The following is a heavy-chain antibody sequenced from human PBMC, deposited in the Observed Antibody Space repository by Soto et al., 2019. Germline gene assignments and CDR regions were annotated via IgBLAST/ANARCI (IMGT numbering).Heavy chain of an antibody. CDR3: ARDGSELGFDY. Sequence: SETLSLTCTVSGGSISSGGYYWSWIRQHPGKGLEWIGYIYYSGSTYYNPSLKSRVTISVDTSKNQFSLKLSSVTAADTAVYYCARDGSELGFDYWGQGTLVTVSS. V-gene: IGHV4-31*03. J-gene: IGHJ4*02. CDR1: GGSISSGGYY. D-gene: IGHD7-27*01. CDR2: IYYSGST.